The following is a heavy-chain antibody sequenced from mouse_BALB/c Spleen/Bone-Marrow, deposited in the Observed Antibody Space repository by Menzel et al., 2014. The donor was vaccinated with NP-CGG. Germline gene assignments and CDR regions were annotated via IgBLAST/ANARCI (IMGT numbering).Heavy chain of an antibody. Sequence: VQLQQSGAELVRPGTSVKVSCKASGYAFTNYLIEWVKQRPGQGLEWIGVINSGSGGPNYNEKFKGKATLTADKSSSTAYMQLSSLTSDDSAVYFCARRDDGYYYYAMDYWGQGTSATVSS. CDR2: INSGSGGP. D-gene: IGHD2-3*01. CDR3: ARRDDGYYYYAMDY. CDR1: GYAFTNYL. J-gene: IGHJ4*01. V-gene: IGHV1-54*03.